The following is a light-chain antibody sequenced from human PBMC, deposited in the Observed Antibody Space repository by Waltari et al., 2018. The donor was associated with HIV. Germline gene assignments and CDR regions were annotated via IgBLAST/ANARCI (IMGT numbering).Light chain of an antibody. Sequence: QSVLTQPPSMSAAPGQRVTISCSGSASNFGSDFVSWYQHVPGTAPKLLIYANTKRPSGISDRFAGSKSGTSATLAITELQTGDEAVYYCGTWDNRLSVGVFGGGTRLTVL. CDR1: ASNFGSDF. CDR3: GTWDNRLSVGV. J-gene: IGLJ3*02. V-gene: IGLV1-51*01. CDR2: ANT.